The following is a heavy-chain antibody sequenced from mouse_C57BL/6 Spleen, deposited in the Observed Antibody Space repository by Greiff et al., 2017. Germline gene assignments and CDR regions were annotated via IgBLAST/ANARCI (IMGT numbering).Heavy chain of an antibody. Sequence: VQLVESGPGLVAPSQSLSITCTVSGFSLTSYAISWVRQPPGKGLEWLGVIWTGGGTNYNSALKSRLSISKDNSKSQVFLKMNSLQTDDTARYYCAREKGRITTERYFDYWGQGTTLTVSS. V-gene: IGHV2-9-1*01. CDR1: GFSLTSYA. CDR3: AREKGRITTERYFDY. D-gene: IGHD1-1*01. CDR2: IWTGGGT. J-gene: IGHJ2*01.